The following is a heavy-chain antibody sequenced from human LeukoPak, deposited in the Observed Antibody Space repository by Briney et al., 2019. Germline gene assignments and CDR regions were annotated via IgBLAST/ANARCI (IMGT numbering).Heavy chain of an antibody. J-gene: IGHJ4*02. CDR2: IKKDGSEK. CDR3: ARDGNVYSGYDNEYYFDY. Sequence: PGGSLRLSCAASGFTFSSHRMSWVRQAPGKGLEWVANIKKDGSEKYYVDSVKGRFTISRDNAKTSLYLQMNSLRAEDTAVYYCARDGNVYSGYDNEYYFDYWGQGTLVTVSS. V-gene: IGHV3-7*01. D-gene: IGHD5-12*01. CDR1: GFTFSSHR.